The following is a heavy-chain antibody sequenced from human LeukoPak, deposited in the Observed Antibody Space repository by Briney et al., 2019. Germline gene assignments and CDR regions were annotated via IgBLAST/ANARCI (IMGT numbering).Heavy chain of an antibody. CDR1: GFTFSSCA. Sequence: GGSLRLSCAASGFTFSSCAMSWVRQAPGKGLEWVSAISGSGGSTYYADSVKGRFTISRDNSKNTLYLQMNSLRAEDTAVYYCASLPTHYDILTGRFDYWGQGTLVTVSS. D-gene: IGHD3-9*01. V-gene: IGHV3-23*01. CDR3: ASLPTHYDILTGRFDY. J-gene: IGHJ4*02. CDR2: ISGSGGST.